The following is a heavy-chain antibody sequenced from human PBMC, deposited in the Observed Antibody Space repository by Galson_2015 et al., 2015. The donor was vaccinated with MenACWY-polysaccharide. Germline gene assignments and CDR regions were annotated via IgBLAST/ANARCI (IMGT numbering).Heavy chain of an antibody. CDR2: MYYTGNS. Sequence: TLSLTCAVSGASISSGNYLWGWIRQPPGKGPEWIGHMYYTGNSFYNPSLKSRITISVDTSKNQFSLKLTSGTAADTAVYFCARERFTYSILTGYDKLNWFDPWGQGTLVTVSS. CDR1: GASISSGNYL. J-gene: IGHJ5*02. CDR3: ARERFTYSILTGYDKLNWFDP. D-gene: IGHD3-9*01. V-gene: IGHV4-30-4*01.